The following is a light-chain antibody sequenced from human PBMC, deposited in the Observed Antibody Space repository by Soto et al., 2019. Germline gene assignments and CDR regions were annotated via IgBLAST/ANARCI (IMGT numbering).Light chain of an antibody. CDR3: QQRSNWPPDT. CDR2: GAS. Sequence: EIVMTPSPATLSVSPGERATLSCRASQSVSSNLAWYQQKPGQAPRLLIYGASTRATGIPARFSGSGSGTEFTFTISSLQSEDFAVYYCQQRSNWPPDTFGQGTRLEIK. J-gene: IGKJ5*01. CDR1: QSVSSN. V-gene: IGKV3-15*01.